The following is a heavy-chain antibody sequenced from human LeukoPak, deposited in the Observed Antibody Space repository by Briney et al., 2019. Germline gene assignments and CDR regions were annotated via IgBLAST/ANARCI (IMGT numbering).Heavy chain of an antibody. V-gene: IGHV1-69*04. CDR2: IIPILGIA. CDR1: GGTLSSYT. J-gene: IGHJ3*02. Sequence: ASVTVSCKASGGTLSSYTISWVRQAPGQGLEWMGRIIPILGIANYAQKFQGRVTITADKSTSTAYMELSSLRSEDTAVYYCARDEVVTATDAFDIWGQGTMVTVSS. D-gene: IGHD2-21*02. CDR3: ARDEVVTATDAFDI.